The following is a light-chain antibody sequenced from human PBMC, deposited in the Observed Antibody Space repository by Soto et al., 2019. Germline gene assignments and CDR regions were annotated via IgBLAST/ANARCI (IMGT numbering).Light chain of an antibody. Sequence: QSVLTQPPSVSGAPGQSVTISCTGTWSNIGAGHDVHWYQQLPGTAPKLLIYGNNNRPSGVPDRFSGSKSGTSASLAITGLQAEDEADYYCSSYTSKSSLIFGGGTKLTVL. CDR3: SSYTSKSSLI. V-gene: IGLV1-40*01. CDR2: GNN. J-gene: IGLJ2*01. CDR1: WSNIGAGHD.